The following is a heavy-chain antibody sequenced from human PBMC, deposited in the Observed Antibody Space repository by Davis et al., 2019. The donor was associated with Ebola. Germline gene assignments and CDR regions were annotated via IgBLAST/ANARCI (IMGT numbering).Heavy chain of an antibody. CDR2: ISGRDGIT. CDR3: ARGFYYDGSGSYYVFDY. V-gene: IGHV3-23*01. CDR1: GFTFSNYA. Sequence: GESLKISCVASGFTFSNYAMSWVRQAPGKGLEWVSAISGRDGITYYADSVKGRFTISRDNSKSTVHVQMNSLRAEDTAVYYCARGFYYDGSGSYYVFDYWGQGTLVTVSS. D-gene: IGHD3-22*01. J-gene: IGHJ4*02.